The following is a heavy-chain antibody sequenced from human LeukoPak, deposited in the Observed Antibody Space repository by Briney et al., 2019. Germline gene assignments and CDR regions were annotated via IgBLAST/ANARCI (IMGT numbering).Heavy chain of an antibody. CDR1: GFTFSSYG. D-gene: IGHD2-2*01. CDR3: ARDGDIVVVPAAIGGIDY. Sequence: PGRSLRLSCAASGFTFSSYGMHWVRQAPGKGLEWVAVIWYDGSNKYYADSVKGRFTISRDNSKNTLYLQMSSLRAEDTAVYYCARDGDIVVVPAAIGGIDYWGQGTLVTVSS. J-gene: IGHJ4*02. CDR2: IWYDGSNK. V-gene: IGHV3-33*01.